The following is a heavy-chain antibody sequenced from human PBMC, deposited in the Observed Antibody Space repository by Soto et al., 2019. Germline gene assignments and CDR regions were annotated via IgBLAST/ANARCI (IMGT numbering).Heavy chain of an antibody. CDR1: GFTFSSYG. V-gene: IGHV3-74*01. CDR3: ARVSPDGATYPHYGMDV. CDR2: INSDGSST. D-gene: IGHD1-26*01. J-gene: IGHJ6*02. Sequence: GGSLRLSCAASGFTFSSYGMHWVRQAPGKGLVWVSRINSDGSSTSYADSVKGRFTISRDNAKNTLYLQMNSLRAEDTAVYYCARVSPDGATYPHYGMDVWGQGTMVTVSS.